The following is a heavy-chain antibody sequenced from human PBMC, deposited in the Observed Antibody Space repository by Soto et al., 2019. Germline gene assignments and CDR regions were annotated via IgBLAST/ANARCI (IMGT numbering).Heavy chain of an antibody. Sequence: SETLSLTCTVSGGSISSGDYYWSWIRQPPGKGLEWIGYIYYSGSTHYNPSLKSRVTMSVDTSKNQFSLKLSSVTAADTAVYYCARGLSVTVTTPSYYFDYWGQGSLVTVSS. J-gene: IGHJ4*02. CDR2: IYYSGST. V-gene: IGHV4-30-4*01. D-gene: IGHD4-17*01. CDR1: GGSISSGDYY. CDR3: ARGLSVTVTTPSYYFDY.